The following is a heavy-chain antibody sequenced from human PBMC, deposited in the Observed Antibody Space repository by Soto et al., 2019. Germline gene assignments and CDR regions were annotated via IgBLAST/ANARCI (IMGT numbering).Heavy chain of an antibody. V-gene: IGHV4-30-2*01. Sequence: SETLSLTCAVSGGSISSGGYSWSWIRQPPGKGLEWIGEINHSGSTNYNPSLKSRVTISVDTSKNQFSLKLSSVTAADTAVYYCARMRVVVTAILGNFDYWGQGTLVTVSS. D-gene: IGHD2-21*02. CDR1: GGSISSGGYS. CDR2: INHSGST. J-gene: IGHJ4*02. CDR3: ARMRVVVTAILGNFDY.